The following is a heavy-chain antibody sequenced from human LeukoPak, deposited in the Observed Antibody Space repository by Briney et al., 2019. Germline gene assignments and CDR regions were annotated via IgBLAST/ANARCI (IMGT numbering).Heavy chain of an antibody. CDR1: GFTFSSYS. D-gene: IGHD2-2*01. V-gene: IGHV3-21*01. J-gene: IGHJ4*02. CDR3: AREQGGIVVVPAASFDY. Sequence: GGSLTLSCAASGFTFSSYSMNWVRQAPGKGLEWVSSTSSSSSYIYYADSVKGRFTISRDNAKNSLYLQMNSLRAEDTAVYYCAREQGGIVVVPAASFDYWGQGTLVTVSS. CDR2: TSSSSSYI.